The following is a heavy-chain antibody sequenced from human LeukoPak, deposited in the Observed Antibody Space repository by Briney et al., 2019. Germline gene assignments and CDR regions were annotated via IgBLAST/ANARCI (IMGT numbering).Heavy chain of an antibody. Sequence: PGGSLRLSCVASGFTFRDYWMTWVRQAPGKGLEWVAVISYDGSNKYYADSVKGRFTISRDNSKNTLYLQMNSLRAEDTAVYYCAKDEIVVVPAAPDYWDQGTLVTVSS. J-gene: IGHJ4*02. V-gene: IGHV3-30*18. D-gene: IGHD2-2*01. CDR1: GFTFRDYW. CDR3: AKDEIVVVPAAPDY. CDR2: ISYDGSNK.